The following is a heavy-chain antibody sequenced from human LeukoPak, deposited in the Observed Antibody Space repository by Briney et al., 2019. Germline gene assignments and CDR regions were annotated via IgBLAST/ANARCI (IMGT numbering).Heavy chain of an antibody. CDR3: AREAADY. CDR2: INTNTGNP. Sequence: ASVKVSCKASGYTFTSYAMNWEQQAPGQGLECMGWINTNTGNPTYAQGFTGRFVFSLDTSVSTAYLQISSLKAEDTAVYYCAREAADYWGQGTLVTVSS. J-gene: IGHJ4*02. V-gene: IGHV7-4-1*02. CDR1: GYTFTSYA. D-gene: IGHD6-25*01.